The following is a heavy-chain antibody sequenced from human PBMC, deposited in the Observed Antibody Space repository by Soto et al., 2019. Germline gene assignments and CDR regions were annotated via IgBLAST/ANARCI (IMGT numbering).Heavy chain of an antibody. J-gene: IGHJ4*02. Sequence: QVQLVQSGAEVRKPGSSVKVSCKASGGTFSRHAISWVRRAPGQGLEWMGGIIPIFGTANYAQKFQGRVTITADESTSTAHMELRSLRSEDTAIYYCARGWGYDSSDYYYAYWGQGTLIIVSS. V-gene: IGHV1-69*01. CDR3: ARGWGYDSSDYYYAY. CDR1: GGTFSRHA. CDR2: IIPIFGTA. D-gene: IGHD3-22*01.